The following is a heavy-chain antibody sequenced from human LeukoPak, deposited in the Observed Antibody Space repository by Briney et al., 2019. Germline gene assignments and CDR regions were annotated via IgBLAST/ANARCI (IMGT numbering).Heavy chain of an antibody. J-gene: IGHJ4*02. D-gene: IGHD2-15*01. V-gene: IGHV1-18*01. CDR3: ARGRVVVAAAIDY. CDR1: GYTLTSYG. CDR2: ISDCNGNT. Sequence: ASLKDSCKDSGYTLTSYGISWVRQAPGQGLEWMGWISDCNGNTNYAQKLQGRVTMTTDTSASTAYMELRSLRSDDTAVYYCARGRVVVAAAIDYWGQGTLVTVSS.